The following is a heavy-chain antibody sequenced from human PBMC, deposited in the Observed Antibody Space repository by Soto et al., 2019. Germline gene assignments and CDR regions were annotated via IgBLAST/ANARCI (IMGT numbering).Heavy chain of an antibody. J-gene: IGHJ5*02. V-gene: IGHV3-48*01. CDR2: ISSSSFTI. CDR3: AKGYFDWQINWLDP. CDR1: GFRFSDYS. D-gene: IGHD3-9*01. Sequence: GGSLRLSCAASGFRFSDYSMNWVRQAPGRGLEWVSYISSSSFTIHYADTVEGRFAISRDNAKNSLNLQMNSLRVEDTVVYYCAKGYFDWQINWLDPWGQGTLVTVSS.